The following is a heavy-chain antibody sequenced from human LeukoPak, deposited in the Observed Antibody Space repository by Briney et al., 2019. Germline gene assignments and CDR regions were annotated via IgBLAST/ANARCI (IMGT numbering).Heavy chain of an antibody. CDR2: ISSSSSYI. Sequence: GGSLRLSCAASGFTFSSYSMNWVRQAPGKGLEWVSSISSSSSYIYYADSVKGRFTISRDNAKNSLYLQMNSLRAEDTAVYYCARDPGYYYDSSGYYLDYWGQGTLVTASS. V-gene: IGHV3-21*01. D-gene: IGHD3-22*01. J-gene: IGHJ4*02. CDR1: GFTFSSYS. CDR3: ARDPGYYYDSSGYYLDY.